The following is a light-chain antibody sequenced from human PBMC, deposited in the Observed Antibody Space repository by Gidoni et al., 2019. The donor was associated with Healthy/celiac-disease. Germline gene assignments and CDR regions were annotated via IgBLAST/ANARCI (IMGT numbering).Light chain of an antibody. J-gene: IGLJ3*02. CDR3: QSYDSSLSGSKV. V-gene: IGLV1-40*01. Sequence: QSVLTQPPSASGAPGQRVTISCTGSSPNIGAGYDVHWYQQLPGTAPKPLIYGNSNRPSGVPDRFSGSKSGTSASLAITGLQAEDEADYYCQSYDSSLSGSKVFGGGTKLTVL. CDR1: SPNIGAGYD. CDR2: GNS.